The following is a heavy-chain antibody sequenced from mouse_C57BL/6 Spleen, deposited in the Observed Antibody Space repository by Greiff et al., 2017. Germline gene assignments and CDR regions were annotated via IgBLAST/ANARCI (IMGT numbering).Heavy chain of an antibody. Sequence: VQLQQSGPELVKPGASVKISCKASGYAFSSSWMNWVKQRPGKGLEWIGRSYPGDGDTNYNGKFKGKATLTADKSSSTAYMQLSSLTSEDSAVYFCAGYYGNFYAMDYWGQGTSVTVSS. CDR2: SYPGDGDT. J-gene: IGHJ4*01. V-gene: IGHV1-82*01. CDR1: GYAFSSSW. CDR3: AGYYGNFYAMDY. D-gene: IGHD2-1*01.